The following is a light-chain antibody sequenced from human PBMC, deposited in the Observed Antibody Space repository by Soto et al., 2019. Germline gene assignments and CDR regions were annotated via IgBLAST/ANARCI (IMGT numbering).Light chain of an antibody. CDR3: QQYNSYSRT. V-gene: IGKV1-5*01. J-gene: IGKJ1*01. CDR1: QSISSW. CDR2: DAS. Sequence: DIEMTRSPSTLCASVGDRVTITCRASQSISSWLAWYQQKPGKAPKLLVYDASSLESGVPSRFSGSGYGTEFNLTISSLQTDDFATYYCQQYNSYSRTFGQGTKVDI.